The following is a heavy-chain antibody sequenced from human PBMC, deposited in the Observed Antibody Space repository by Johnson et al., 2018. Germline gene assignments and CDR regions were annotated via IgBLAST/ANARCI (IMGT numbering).Heavy chain of an antibody. V-gene: IGHV3-30*18. CDR2: ISHDGHNK. CDR3: AQDGRGYSYGYNYHYYTDV. CDR1: GFTFSKYG. Sequence: QVQLVESGGGVVQPGRSLRLSCAASGFTFSKYGMHWVRQAPGTGLECVAVISHDGHNKYYGDSVKGRFTISRNNSKNTLFLQMNSLRAEDTAVYFCAQDGRGYSYGYNYHYYTDVWGKGTTVTVSS. J-gene: IGHJ6*03. D-gene: IGHD5-18*01.